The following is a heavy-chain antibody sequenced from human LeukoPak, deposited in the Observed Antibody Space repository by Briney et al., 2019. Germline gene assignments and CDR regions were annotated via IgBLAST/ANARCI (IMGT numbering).Heavy chain of an antibody. CDR3: ARDNSPGWFGP. J-gene: IGHJ5*02. Sequence: QPGGSLRLSCAASEFTFSVYWMHWLRQAPGKRLVWVSRISGDGASTAYADSVKGRFTISRNNAKNTVYLQMNSLRAEDTALYYCARDNSPGWFGPWGQGTLVTVSS. D-gene: IGHD4-23*01. CDR2: ISGDGAST. CDR1: EFTFSVYW. V-gene: IGHV3-74*01.